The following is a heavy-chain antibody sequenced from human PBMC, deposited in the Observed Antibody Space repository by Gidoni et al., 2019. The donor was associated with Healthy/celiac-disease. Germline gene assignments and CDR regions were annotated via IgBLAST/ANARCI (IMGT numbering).Heavy chain of an antibody. D-gene: IGHD3-9*01. CDR2: IDPSDSYT. CDR1: GYSFPSYC. J-gene: IGHJ4*02. CDR3: ARIRYDILTGYYPAPFDY. V-gene: IGHV5-10-1*03. Sequence: EVQLVQSGAEVKKPGESLRISCKGSGYSFPSYCISWVRQMPGKGLEWMGRIDPSDSYTNYSPSFQGHVTISADKAISTAYLQWSSLKASDTAMYYCARIRYDILTGYYPAPFDYWGQGTLVTVSS.